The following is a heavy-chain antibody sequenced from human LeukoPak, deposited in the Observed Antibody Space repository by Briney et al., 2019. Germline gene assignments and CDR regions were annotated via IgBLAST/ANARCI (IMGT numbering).Heavy chain of an antibody. CDR3: AKDYASDMATAPSDY. D-gene: IGHD5-24*01. CDR2: ISGSGGST. Sequence: PGGSLRLSCAASGFTFSNYAMSWVRQAPGKGLEWVSVISGSGGSTYYADSVKGRFTISRDNSKNTLYLQMNSLRAEDTAVYYCAKDYASDMATAPSDYWGQGTLVTVSS. V-gene: IGHV3-23*01. CDR1: GFTFSNYA. J-gene: IGHJ4*02.